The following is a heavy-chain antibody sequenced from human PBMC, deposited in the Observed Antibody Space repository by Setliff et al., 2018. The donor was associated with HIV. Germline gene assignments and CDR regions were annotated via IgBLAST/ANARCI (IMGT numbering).Heavy chain of an antibody. CDR3: GGNGYYSIDY. CDR2: IYHSGST. CDR1: GYSISSGYY. V-gene: IGHV4-38-2*01. J-gene: IGHJ4*02. Sequence: PSETLSLTCAVSGYSISSGYYWGWIRQPPGKGLEWIGSIYHSGSTYYNPSLKSRVTISVDTSKKQFSLKLSSVTAADTAVYYCGGNGYYSIDYWGQGTLVTVSS. D-gene: IGHD3-22*01.